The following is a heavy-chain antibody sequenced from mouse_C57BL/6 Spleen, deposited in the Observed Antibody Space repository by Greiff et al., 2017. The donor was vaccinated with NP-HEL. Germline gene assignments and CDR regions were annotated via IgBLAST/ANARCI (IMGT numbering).Heavy chain of an antibody. CDR2: IYPGDGDT. V-gene: IGHV1-82*01. J-gene: IGHJ1*03. CDR3: ARYYGNSWYFDV. CDR1: GYAFSSSW. D-gene: IGHD2-1*01. Sequence: QVQLQQSGPELVKPGASVKISCKASGYAFSSSWMNWVKQRPGKGLEWIGRIYPGDGDTNYNGKFKGKATLTADKSSSTAYMQLSSLTSEDSAVYFCARYYGNSWYFDVWGTGTTVTVSS.